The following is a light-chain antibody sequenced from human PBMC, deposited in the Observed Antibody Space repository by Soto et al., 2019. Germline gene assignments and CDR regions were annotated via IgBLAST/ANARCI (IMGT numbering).Light chain of an antibody. J-gene: IGKJ1*01. CDR2: AGS. CDR3: QQSFITPRT. Sequence: DIQMTQSPSSLSASVGDRVTLTCRASQSIGTYLNWYQHRRGKAPKLLIYAGSRLQSAVPSRFSGSGSGTDFTLIISSLQPEDFATYYCQQSFITPRTFGQGTKVEIK. CDR1: QSIGTY. V-gene: IGKV1-39*01.